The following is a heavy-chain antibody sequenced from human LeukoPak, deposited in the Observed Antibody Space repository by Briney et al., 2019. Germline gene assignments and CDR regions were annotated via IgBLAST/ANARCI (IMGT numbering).Heavy chain of an antibody. CDR3: ARDLGGGRFDP. CDR2: IKDDGSAK. CDR1: GFSFSNSW. V-gene: IGHV3-7*01. D-gene: IGHD2-15*01. J-gene: IGHJ5*02. Sequence: GGSLRLSCAASGFSFSNSWMDWVRQAPGKGLEWVASIKDDGSAKYYVDSVKGRFTISRDNAKNSLYLQMNSLRAEDTAVYYCARDLGGGRFDPWGQGTLVTVSS.